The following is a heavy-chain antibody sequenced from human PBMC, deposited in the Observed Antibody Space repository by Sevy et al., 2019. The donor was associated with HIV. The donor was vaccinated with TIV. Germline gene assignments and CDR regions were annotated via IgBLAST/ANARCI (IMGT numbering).Heavy chain of an antibody. CDR1: GDSVSSNSAA. J-gene: IGHJ6*02. CDR3: ARGKDNAMDV. CDR2: TYYRSMWYY. V-gene: IGHV6-1*01. Sequence: KQSQTLSLTCAISGDSVSSNSAAWNWIRQSPSRGLEWLGWTYYRSMWYYDYAGSVKSRISINPDTSKNQFSLQLNSVTPEDTAVYYCARGKDNAMDVWGQGTTVTVSS. D-gene: IGHD2-8*01.